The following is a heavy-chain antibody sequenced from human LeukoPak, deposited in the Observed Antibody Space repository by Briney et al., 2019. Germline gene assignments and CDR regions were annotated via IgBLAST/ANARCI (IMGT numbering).Heavy chain of an antibody. Sequence: PSETLSLTCTVSVGSISSSSYYWGWIRQPPGKVLEWVGRMSYSGGTCYNPARKSRVTIAVDTSKTQFSLKLRSVTAEDTAVYYCARFYTTSQYGSGYMDVWGKGTTVTVSS. J-gene: IGHJ6*03. V-gene: IGHV4-39*01. CDR1: VGSISSSSYY. CDR2: MSYSGGT. D-gene: IGHD3-10*01. CDR3: ARFYTTSQYGSGYMDV.